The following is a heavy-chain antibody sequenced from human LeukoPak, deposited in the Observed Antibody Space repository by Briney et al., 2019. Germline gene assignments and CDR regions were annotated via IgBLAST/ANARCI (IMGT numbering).Heavy chain of an antibody. J-gene: IGHJ6*03. CDR3: AKGSGDYYYYYYMDV. Sequence: GGSLRLSCAASGFTFDDYAMHWVRQAPGKGLEGVSGSSWNSGGIGYADSVKGRFTISRDNAKYSLYLQMTSLRAEDTALYYCAKGSGDYYYYYYMDVWGKGTTVTVSS. V-gene: IGHV3-9*01. CDR2: SSWNSGGI. D-gene: IGHD7-27*01. CDR1: GFTFDDYA.